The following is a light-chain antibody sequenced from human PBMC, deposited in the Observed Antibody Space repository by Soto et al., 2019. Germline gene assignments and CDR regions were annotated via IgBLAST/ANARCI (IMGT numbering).Light chain of an antibody. J-gene: IGKJ4*01. Sequence: IVLTQSPGTLSLSPGERATLSCRASQSVAGNYVAWYQQKPGQGPRLLIYGASIRATAIPDRFSGSGSGTDFTLTISGLEPEDFAVYYCQQYGNSPLTFGGGTRVEIK. CDR2: GAS. CDR3: QQYGNSPLT. CDR1: QSVAGNY. V-gene: IGKV3-20*01.